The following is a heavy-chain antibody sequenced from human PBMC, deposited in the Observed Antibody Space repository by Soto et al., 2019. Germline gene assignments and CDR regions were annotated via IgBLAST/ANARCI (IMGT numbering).Heavy chain of an antibody. Sequence: PGGSLRLACTASGFTFNDYTLSWVRQAPGKGLEWVGFIRSKAYGGTTEYAASVKGRFTISRDDSKSIAYLQMNSLKTEDTAAYYCTAGKLYPSLDFDYWGQGTLVTVSS. D-gene: IGHD2-8*01. CDR3: TAGKLYPSLDFDY. J-gene: IGHJ4*02. CDR1: GFTFNDYT. CDR2: IRSKAYGGTT. V-gene: IGHV3-49*04.